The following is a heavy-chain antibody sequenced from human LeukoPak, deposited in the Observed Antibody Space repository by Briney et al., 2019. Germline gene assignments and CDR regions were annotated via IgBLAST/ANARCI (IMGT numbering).Heavy chain of an antibody. CDR2: IIPIFGTA. D-gene: IGHD3-22*01. V-gene: IGHV1-69*13. J-gene: IGHJ5*02. CDR1: GGTFSSYA. CDR3: ARGGYCDSSGYWFDP. Sequence: ASVKVSCKASGGTFSSYAISWVRQAPGQGLEWMGRIIPIFGTANYAQKFQGRVTITADESTSTAYMELSSLRSEDTAVYYCARGGYCDSSGYWFDPWGQGTLVTVSS.